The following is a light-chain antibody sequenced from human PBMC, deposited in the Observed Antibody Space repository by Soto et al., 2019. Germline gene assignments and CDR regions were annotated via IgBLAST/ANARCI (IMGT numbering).Light chain of an antibody. CDR3: QQYNSYLRT. V-gene: IGKV1-5*01. Sequence: DIQMTQSPSTLSASVGDRVTITCRASQSISSWLAWYQQKPGKAPKLLIYDASSLESGVPSRFSGSGSGTEFTLTISGLQPDDFATYYCQQYNSYLRTFGQGTKV. CDR1: QSISSW. CDR2: DAS. J-gene: IGKJ1*01.